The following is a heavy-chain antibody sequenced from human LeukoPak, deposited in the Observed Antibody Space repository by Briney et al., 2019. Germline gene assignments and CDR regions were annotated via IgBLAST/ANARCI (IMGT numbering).Heavy chain of an antibody. D-gene: IGHD5-24*01. CDR3: AKSGYNRFDY. V-gene: IGHV3-23*01. J-gene: IGHJ4*02. Sequence: GGSLRLFCAASGFTFSSYAMSWVRQAPGKGLEWVSAISGSGSGGSTYYAESVKGRFTIPRDNSKNTLYLQMNSLRAEDTAVYYCAKSGYNRFDYWGQGTLVTVSS. CDR1: GFTFSSYA. CDR2: ISGSGSGGST.